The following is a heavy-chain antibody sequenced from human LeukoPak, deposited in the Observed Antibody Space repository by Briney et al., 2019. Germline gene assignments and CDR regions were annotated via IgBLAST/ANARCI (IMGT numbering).Heavy chain of an antibody. CDR1: GGSISSYY. Sequence: SETLSLTCTVSGGSISSYYWTWIRQPAGKGLEWIGRIYASGTSNYNPSLKSRVTISADKSKNQFSLRLSSVTAADTAVYYCARGLDGYGTFDYWGQGTPVTVSS. V-gene: IGHV4-4*07. CDR2: IYASGTS. CDR3: ARGLDGYGTFDY. J-gene: IGHJ4*02. D-gene: IGHD5-24*01.